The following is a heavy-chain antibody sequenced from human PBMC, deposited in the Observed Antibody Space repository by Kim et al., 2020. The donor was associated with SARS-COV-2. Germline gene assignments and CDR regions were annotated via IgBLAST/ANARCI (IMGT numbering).Heavy chain of an antibody. J-gene: IGHJ4*02. Sequence: GGSLRLSCAASGFTFGSYAMSWVRQAPGKGLEWVSAISGSGGRTYHADSVKGRFTISRDNSKNTLYLQMYSLRAEGTAVYYCAKEFRHGGGNGAAAGTNLRGDWGQGTLVTVSS. CDR1: GFTFGSYA. CDR3: AKEFRHGGGNGAAAGTNLRGD. D-gene: IGHD6-13*01. CDR2: ISGSGGRT. V-gene: IGHV3-23*01.